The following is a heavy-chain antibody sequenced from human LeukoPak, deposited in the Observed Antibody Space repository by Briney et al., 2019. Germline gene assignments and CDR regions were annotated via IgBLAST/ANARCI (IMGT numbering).Heavy chain of an antibody. CDR3: ATYGDGPYYYYYYMDV. Sequence: GGSLRLSCAASGFTFSNYAMHWVRQAPGKGLEWVAVISYDGGNKIYADSVKGRFTISRDNSKYKLYLQMNSLRAEDTAVYYCATYGDGPYYYYYYMDVWGKGTTVTVSS. D-gene: IGHD4-17*01. CDR1: GFTFSNYA. CDR2: ISYDGGNK. V-gene: IGHV3-30*04. J-gene: IGHJ6*03.